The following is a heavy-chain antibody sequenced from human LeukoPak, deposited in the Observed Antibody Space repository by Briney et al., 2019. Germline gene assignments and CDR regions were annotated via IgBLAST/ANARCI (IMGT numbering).Heavy chain of an antibody. CDR1: GGSVSSIPFY. Sequence: SETLSLTCTASGGSVSSIPFYWGWIRQPPEKGLQWIGNIYYSGSTYYNPSLSSRVTMSVDTSKNQFSLKMASVTAADTAVYYCARLSKGRYFDYIFDYWGQGILVTVSS. CDR3: ARLSKGRYFDYIFDY. CDR2: IYYSGST. D-gene: IGHD3-9*01. V-gene: IGHV4-39*01. J-gene: IGHJ4*02.